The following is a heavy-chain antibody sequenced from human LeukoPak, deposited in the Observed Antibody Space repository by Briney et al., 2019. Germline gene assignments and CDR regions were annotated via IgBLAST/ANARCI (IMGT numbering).Heavy chain of an antibody. D-gene: IGHD2-15*01. CDR3: AKHCSGGSCYLDY. J-gene: IGHJ4*02. CDR2: ISAGGSST. Sequence: GGSLRLSCAVSGFTFSSYAMSWVGQAPGKGLEWVSVISAGGSSTYYADSVKGRFTISRDNSKNTLYLQMNSLRAEDTAVYYCAKHCSGGSCYLDYWGQGTLVTASS. CDR1: GFTFSSYA. V-gene: IGHV3-23*01.